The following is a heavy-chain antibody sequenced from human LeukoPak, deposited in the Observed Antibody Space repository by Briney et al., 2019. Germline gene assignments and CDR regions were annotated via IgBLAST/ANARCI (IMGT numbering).Heavy chain of an antibody. CDR2: INYSGST. D-gene: IGHD2-8*01. CDR3: ARRRFVRGPDVVNPFDY. CDR1: GGSISSTFYY. J-gene: IGHJ4*02. V-gene: IGHV4-39*01. Sequence: SETLSLTCTVSGGSISSTFYYWGWIRQPPGKGLEWIGSINYSGSTYYNPSLKSRVTISVDTSKNQFSLKLSSVTAADTAVYYCARRRFVRGPDVVNPFDYWGQGTLVTVSS.